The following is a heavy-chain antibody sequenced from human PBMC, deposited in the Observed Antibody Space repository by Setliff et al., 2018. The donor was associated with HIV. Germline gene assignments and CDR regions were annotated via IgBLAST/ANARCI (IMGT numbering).Heavy chain of an antibody. D-gene: IGHD2-2*01. V-gene: IGHV3-48*03. Sequence: GGSLRLSCAASGFTFSNYEMSWVRQAPGKGPEWVSYITGSGDTIYYADSVKGRFTMSRDNAKDSVYLQMNTLRVEDTAVYYCARIYCSSTSCPTHYWGQGTLVTVSS. CDR1: GFTFSNYE. J-gene: IGHJ4*02. CDR2: ITGSGDTI. CDR3: ARIYCSSTSCPTHY.